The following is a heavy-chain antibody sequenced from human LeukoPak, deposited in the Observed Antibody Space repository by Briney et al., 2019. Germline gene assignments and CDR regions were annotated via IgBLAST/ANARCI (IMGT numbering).Heavy chain of an antibody. J-gene: IGHJ4*02. CDR2: ISASAGTT. Sequence: GGSLRLSCAASGFTFSGYAMSWVRQAPGKGLEWVSSISASAGTTYYADSVKGRFTISRDNSKNTLDLQMNSLRAEDTAVYYCAKDPASYEYYFDYWGQGTLVAVSS. V-gene: IGHV3-23*01. CDR3: AKDPASYEYYFDY. CDR1: GFTFSGYA. D-gene: IGHD5-12*01.